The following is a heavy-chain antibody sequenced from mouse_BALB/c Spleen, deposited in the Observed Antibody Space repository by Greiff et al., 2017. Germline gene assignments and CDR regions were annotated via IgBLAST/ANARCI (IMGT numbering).Heavy chain of an antibody. CDR1: GYTFTSYV. CDR3: ARGYGSSYDYAMDY. D-gene: IGHD1-1*01. J-gene: IGHJ4*01. Sequence: EVQLQQSGPELVKPGASVKMSCKASGYTFTSYVMHWVKQKPGQGLEWIGYINPYNDGTKYNEKFKGKATLTSDKSSSTAYTELSSLTSEDSAVYYCARGYGSSYDYAMDYWGQGTSVTVSS. CDR2: INPYNDGT. V-gene: IGHV1-14*01.